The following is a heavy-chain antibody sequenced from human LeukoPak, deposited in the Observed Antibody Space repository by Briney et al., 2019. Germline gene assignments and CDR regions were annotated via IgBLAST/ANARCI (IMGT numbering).Heavy chain of an antibody. Sequence: GGSLRLSCVASGFTFSSRDWMTWVRQAPGKGLEWAANIKQDGSEKNYVDSVKGRFTISRDNAKNSVDLQMNSLRVEDTAVYYCARDLGGYSYGSHFDYWGQGTLVTVSS. J-gene: IGHJ4*02. V-gene: IGHV3-7*01. CDR3: ARDLGGYSYGSHFDY. D-gene: IGHD5-18*01. CDR2: IKQDGSEK. CDR1: GFTFSSRDW.